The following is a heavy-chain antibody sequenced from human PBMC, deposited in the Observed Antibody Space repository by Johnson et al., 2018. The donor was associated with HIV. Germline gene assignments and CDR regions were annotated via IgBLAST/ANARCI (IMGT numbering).Heavy chain of an antibody. Sequence: VQLVESGGGVVRPGGSLRLSCAASGITVGTHYMSWVRQAPGKGLEWVSVIFSVGDVYYADAVKGRFTISRDTSKNTLYLQMNSLRAEDPAMYYCAKLGLLAVADDAFDIWGQGTMVTVSS. CDR3: AKLGLLAVADDAFDI. D-gene: IGHD6-19*01. CDR1: GITVGTHY. V-gene: IGHV3-66*02. J-gene: IGHJ3*02. CDR2: IFSVGDV.